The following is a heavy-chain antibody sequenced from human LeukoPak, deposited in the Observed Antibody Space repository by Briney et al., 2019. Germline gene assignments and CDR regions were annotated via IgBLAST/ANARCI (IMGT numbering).Heavy chain of an antibody. D-gene: IGHD3-10*01. J-gene: IGHJ5*02. V-gene: IGHV1-69*13. Sequence: SVKVSCKASGGTFSSYAISWVRQAPGQGLEWMGGIIPIFGTANYAQKFQGRVTITADESTSTAYMDLRSLRSDDTAVYYCARSAGLRGPIRNWFDPWGQGTLVTVSS. CDR3: ARSAGLRGPIRNWFDP. CDR2: IIPIFGTA. CDR1: GGTFSSYA.